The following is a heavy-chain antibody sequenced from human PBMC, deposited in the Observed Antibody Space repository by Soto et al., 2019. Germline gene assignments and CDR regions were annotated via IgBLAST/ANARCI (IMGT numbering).Heavy chain of an antibody. V-gene: IGHV5-51*01. Sequence: LGESLKISCKPSEYSFSLYWIGWVRQMPGKGLEWMGIIYPDDSDTRYSPSFQGQVTISVDKSISTTYLQWSSLQASDTAIYYCARRRTTALGVPNHFDYWGQGTLVTVSS. CDR3: ARRRTTALGVPNHFDY. D-gene: IGHD3-3*01. CDR2: IYPDDSDT. J-gene: IGHJ4*02. CDR1: EYSFSLYW.